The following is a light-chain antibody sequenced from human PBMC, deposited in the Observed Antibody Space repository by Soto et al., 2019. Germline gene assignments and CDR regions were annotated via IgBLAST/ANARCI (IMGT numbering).Light chain of an antibody. CDR2: AAS. J-gene: IGKJ3*01. V-gene: IGKV1-27*01. CDR3: KKYNCPPFT. CDR1: QAISNY. Sequence: DIQMTQSPSSLSASVGDRVTITCRASQAISNYLAWYQQKPGKVPKLLIYAASTLQSGVPSRCSGSGSGTNFTLTISSLQPKDVATYYCKKYNCPPFTFAPGTKVDLK.